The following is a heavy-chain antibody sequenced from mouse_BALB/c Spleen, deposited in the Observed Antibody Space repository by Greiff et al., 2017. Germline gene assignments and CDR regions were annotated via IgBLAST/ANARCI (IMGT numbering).Heavy chain of an antibody. D-gene: IGHD2-4*01. CDR1: GYSITSGYY. CDR3: AYDYDPAWFAY. V-gene: IGHV3-6*02. Sequence: VQLKESGPGLVKPSQSLSLTCSVTGYSITSGYYWNWIRQFPGNKLEWLGYISYDGSNNYNPSLKNRISITRDTSKNQFFLKLNSVTTEDTATYYCAYDYDPAWFAYWGQGTLVTVSA. CDR2: ISYDGSN. J-gene: IGHJ3*01.